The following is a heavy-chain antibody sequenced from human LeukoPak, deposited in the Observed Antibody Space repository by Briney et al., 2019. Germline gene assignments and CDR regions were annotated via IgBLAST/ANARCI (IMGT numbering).Heavy chain of an antibody. CDR2: INAYNGNT. D-gene: IGHD1-26*01. Sequence: ASVKVSCKTSGYTFTYYVISWVRQAPGQGLEWMGWINAYNGNTNDAQKFQGRVTMTTDTSTSTTYMELRSLRSDDTAVYYCARGEKPYDYWGQGTLVSVSS. V-gene: IGHV1-18*01. CDR1: GYTFTYYV. CDR3: ARGEKPYDY. J-gene: IGHJ4*02.